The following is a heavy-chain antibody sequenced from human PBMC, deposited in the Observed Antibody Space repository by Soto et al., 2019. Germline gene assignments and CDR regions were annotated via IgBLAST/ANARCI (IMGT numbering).Heavy chain of an antibody. D-gene: IGHD3-22*01. V-gene: IGHV4-39*01. CDR2: ILYSGDA. CDR1: SGSISSNSYL. CDR3: ARQGRNTKIVILRHYATDF. Sequence: SETLSLTCSVSSGSISSNSYLWGWIRQPPGKGLEWIGAILYSGDAYYSESLKSRVTMSVDTAKNQFSLKLNSVTAADTAVYYCARQGRNTKIVILRHYATDFWGQGTAVTVSS. J-gene: IGHJ6*02.